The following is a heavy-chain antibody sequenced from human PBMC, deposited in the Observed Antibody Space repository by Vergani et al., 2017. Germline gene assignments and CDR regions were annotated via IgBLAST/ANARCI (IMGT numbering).Heavy chain of an antibody. J-gene: IGHJ4*02. Sequence: QVQLQESGPGLVKPSETLSLTCTVSGDSVISTDYHWGWIRQPPGKGLEWIGSMDYSGSTSYNPSLESRLTISVDTSKNQFSLRLSSVTAADTALYYCAGDSSSWQRADYWGQGTLVTVSS. CDR3: AGDSSSWQRADY. V-gene: IGHV4-39*07. CDR2: MDYSGST. D-gene: IGHD6-13*01. CDR1: GDSVISTDYH.